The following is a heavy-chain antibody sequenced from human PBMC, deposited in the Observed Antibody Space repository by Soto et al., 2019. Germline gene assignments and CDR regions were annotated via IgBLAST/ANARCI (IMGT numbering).Heavy chain of an antibody. CDR1: GGSISSGGYY. V-gene: IGHV4-31*03. D-gene: IGHD3-10*01. J-gene: IGHJ4*02. CDR3: ARVRSSSGSYYISPFDY. CDR2: IYYSGST. Sequence: QVQLQESGPGLVKPSQTLSLTCTVSGGSISSGGYYWSWIRQHPGKGLEWIGYIYYSGSTYYNPSLKSRVTISVGTSKNQFSLKLSSVTAADTAVYYCARVRSSSGSYYISPFDYWGQGTLVTVSS.